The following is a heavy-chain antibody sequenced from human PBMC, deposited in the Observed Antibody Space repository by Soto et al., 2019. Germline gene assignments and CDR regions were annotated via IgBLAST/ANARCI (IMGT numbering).Heavy chain of an antibody. J-gene: IGHJ4*02. CDR1: GFTFSSYG. V-gene: IGHV3-30*02. D-gene: IGHD2-15*01. CDR2: IWYDGSNK. CDR3: AKASGGSCSGGICYYFDY. Sequence: GGSLSLSCAASGFTFSSYGMHWVRQAPGKGLEWVAFIWYDGSNKYYADSVKGRFTFSRDNSKNTLWLQMNSLRAEDTAVYYCAKASGGSCSGGICYYFDYWGQGTLVTVSS.